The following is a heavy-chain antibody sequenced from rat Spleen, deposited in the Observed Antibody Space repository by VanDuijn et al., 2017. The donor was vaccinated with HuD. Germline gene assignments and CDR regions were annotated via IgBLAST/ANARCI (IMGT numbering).Heavy chain of an antibody. CDR2: ISYDGTAT. CDR1: GFTFSSFW. D-gene: IGHD1-9*01. V-gene: IGHV5-20*01. CDR3: TTGDYGYTRLFVY. J-gene: IGHJ3*01. Sequence: EVQLVETGGGLVQPGRSLKLSCVASGFTFSSFWMYWIRQAPTKGLEWVASISYDGTATYYRDSVKGRFTLSRDNANSTLYLQMGSLRSEDTATYYCTTGDYGYTRLFVYWGQGTLVTVSS.